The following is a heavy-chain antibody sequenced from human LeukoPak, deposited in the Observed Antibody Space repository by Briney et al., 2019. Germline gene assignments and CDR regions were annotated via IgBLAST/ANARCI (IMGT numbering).Heavy chain of an antibody. CDR1: GGSISSSSYY. Sequence: SETLSLTCTVSGGSISSSSYYWGWIRQPPGKGLEWIGSIYYSGSTYYNPSLKSRVTISVDTSKNQFSLKLSSVTAADTAVYYCARLIGKQLPQFDPWGQGTLVTVSS. D-gene: IGHD6-13*01. J-gene: IGHJ5*02. CDR2: IYYSGST. CDR3: ARLIGKQLPQFDP. V-gene: IGHV4-39*07.